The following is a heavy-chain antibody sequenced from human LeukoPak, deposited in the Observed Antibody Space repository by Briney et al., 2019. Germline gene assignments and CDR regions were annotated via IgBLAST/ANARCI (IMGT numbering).Heavy chain of an antibody. CDR2: INHSGST. Sequence: PSETLSLTCAVYGGSFSGYYWSWIRQPPGKGLEWIGEINHSGSTNYNPSLKSRVTISVDKSKNQFSLKLSSVTAADTAVYYCARGRHYYDSSGYYYSLGYFDLWGRGTLVTVSS. V-gene: IGHV4-34*01. CDR3: ARGRHYYDSSGYYYSLGYFDL. J-gene: IGHJ2*01. CDR1: GGSFSGYY. D-gene: IGHD3-22*01.